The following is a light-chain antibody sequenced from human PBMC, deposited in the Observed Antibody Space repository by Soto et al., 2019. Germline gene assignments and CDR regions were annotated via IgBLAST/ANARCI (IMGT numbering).Light chain of an antibody. Sequence: QSALTQHASVSGSPGQSITISCTGTSSDVGGYNYVSWYQQHPGKAPKLMIYDVSNRPSGVSNRFSGSKSGNTASLTISGLQAEDEADYYCSSYTSSSTPLFGGGTQLTVL. CDR2: DVS. V-gene: IGLV2-14*01. CDR3: SSYTSSSTPL. CDR1: SSDVGGYNY. J-gene: IGLJ2*01.